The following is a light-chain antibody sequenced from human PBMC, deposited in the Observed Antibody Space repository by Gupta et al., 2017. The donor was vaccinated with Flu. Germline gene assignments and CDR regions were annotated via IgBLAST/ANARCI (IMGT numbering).Light chain of an antibody. CDR1: DSDIGAYNY. J-gene: IGLJ1*01. CDR2: EIT. CDR3: CSYTSSSTYV. V-gene: IGLV2-14*01. Sequence: QSALTQPASVSGSPGQSITISCTGTDSDIGAYNYVSWHQHHPGKAPKLIIYEITNRPPGVSDRFSGSKSGDTASLTISGLQAEDEADYYCCSYTSSSTYVFGTGTRVTVL.